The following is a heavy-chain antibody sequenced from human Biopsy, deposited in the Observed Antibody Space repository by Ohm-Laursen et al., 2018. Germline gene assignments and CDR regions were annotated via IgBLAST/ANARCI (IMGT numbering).Heavy chain of an antibody. V-gene: IGHV4-59*11. D-gene: IGHD4-23*01. CDR3: ARGSNEYGGLYFPH. Sequence: TLSLTCTVSGGTFTGHYWTWIRQPPGKGLEWIGHISHTGFTSYKSSLKSRVTISLDTSRKLFFLRLTSWAAADTAVYYCARGSNEYGGLYFPHWGQGTLVTVSS. CDR2: ISHTGFT. CDR1: GGTFTGHY. J-gene: IGHJ1*01.